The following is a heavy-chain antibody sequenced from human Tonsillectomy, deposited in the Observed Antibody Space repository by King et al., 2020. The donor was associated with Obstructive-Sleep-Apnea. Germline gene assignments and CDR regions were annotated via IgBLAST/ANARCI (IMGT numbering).Heavy chain of an antibody. D-gene: IGHD1-26*01. CDR2: ISWNSGSI. J-gene: IGHJ4*02. CDR3: VKDGHESGSPYYRDF. CDR1: GFTFDYFA. V-gene: IGHV3-9*01. Sequence: VQLVESGGGLVQPGRSLRLSCAASGFTFDYFAMHWVRQAPGKGLEWVSGISWNSGSIDYADYVKGRFTISRDNAKNSLYLQMNSLRAEDTALYYCVKDGHESGSPYYRDFWGQGTLVTVSS.